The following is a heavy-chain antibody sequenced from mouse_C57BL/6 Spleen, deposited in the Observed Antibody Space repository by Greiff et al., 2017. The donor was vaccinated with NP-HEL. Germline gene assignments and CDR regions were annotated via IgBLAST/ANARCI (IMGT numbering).Heavy chain of an antibody. CDR3: AGGIYYDYDGYAMDY. V-gene: IGHV1-82*01. D-gene: IGHD2-4*01. CDR1: GYAFSSSW. Sequence: QVQLQQSGPELVKPGASVKISCTASGYAFSSSWMSWVRQRPGKGLEWIGRIYPGGGDTNYTAKFTGKATLTADKSSSTAYMQLSSLTSEDSAVYFCAGGIYYDYDGYAMDYRGQGTSVTVSS. CDR2: IYPGGGDT. J-gene: IGHJ4*01.